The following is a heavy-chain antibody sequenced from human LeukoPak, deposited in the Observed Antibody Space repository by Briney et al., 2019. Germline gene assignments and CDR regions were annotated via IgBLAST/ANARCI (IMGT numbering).Heavy chain of an antibody. V-gene: IGHV3-7*01. Sequence: GGSLRLSCAASGFTFSNYWMSWVRQAPGEGLEWVATIKKDGSESYYVDSLKGRFTISKDNAKSSLYLQMNDLRAEDTAVYYCAKGGRGNGEVYWGQGTLVTVSS. CDR3: AKGGRGNGEVY. J-gene: IGHJ4*02. D-gene: IGHD2-8*01. CDR2: IKKDGSES. CDR1: GFTFSNYW.